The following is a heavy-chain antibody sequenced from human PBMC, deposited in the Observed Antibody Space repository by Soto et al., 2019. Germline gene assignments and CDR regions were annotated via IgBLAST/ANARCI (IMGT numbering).Heavy chain of an antibody. CDR1: GFTFSSYA. J-gene: IGHJ6*02. CDR3: AKVSGGLLWFPNGMDV. Sequence: GGSLRLSCAASGFTFSSYAMSWVRQAPGKGLEWVSAISGSGGSTYYADSVKGRFTISRDNSKNTLYLQMNSLRAEDTAVYYCAKVSGGLLWFPNGMDVWGQGTTVTVSS. CDR2: ISGSGGST. V-gene: IGHV3-23*01. D-gene: IGHD3-10*01.